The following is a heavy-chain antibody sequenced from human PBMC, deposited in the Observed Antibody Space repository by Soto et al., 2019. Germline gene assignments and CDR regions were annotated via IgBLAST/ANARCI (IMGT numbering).Heavy chain of an antibody. V-gene: IGHV1-69*06. Sequence: QVQLVQSGAEVKKPGSSVKVSCKASGGTFNNYAISWVRQAPGQGLEWMGGSVPIFNTSHFAEKFQGRLTLTADKSTSTAFMELIGLRSDDTAVYFCATQQQLTTFEVWGQGTLVSVSS. CDR3: ATQQQLTTFEV. D-gene: IGHD6-13*01. J-gene: IGHJ4*02. CDR2: SVPIFNTS. CDR1: GGTFNNYA.